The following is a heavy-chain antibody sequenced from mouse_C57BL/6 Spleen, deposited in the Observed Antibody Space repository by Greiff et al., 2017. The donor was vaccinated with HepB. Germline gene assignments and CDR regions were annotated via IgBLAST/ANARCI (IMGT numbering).Heavy chain of an antibody. J-gene: IGHJ1*03. CDR1: GFTFSDYG. D-gene: IGHD1-1*01. CDR3: ARPHTVVAPVGFDV. CDR2: ISSGSSTI. V-gene: IGHV5-17*01. Sequence: EVKRVESGGGLVKPGGSLKLSCAASGFTFSDYGMHWVRQAPEKGLEWVAYISSGSSTIYYADTVKGRFTISRDTAKNTLFLQMTSLRSEDTAMYYCARPHTVVAPVGFDVWGTGTTVTVSS.